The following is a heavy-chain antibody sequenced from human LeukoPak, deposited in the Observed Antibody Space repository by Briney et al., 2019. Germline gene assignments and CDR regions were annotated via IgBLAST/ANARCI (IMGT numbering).Heavy chain of an antibody. CDR2: IYYSGST. J-gene: IGHJ6*03. Sequence: SETLSLTCTVSGGSISSSSYYWGWIRQPPGKGLEWIGSIYYSGSTYYNSSLKSRVTISVDTSKNQCSLKLSSVTPPDTALYYCARGRRNGYTYYYYYYAAVWRKPSSATVSS. D-gene: IGHD5-24*01. CDR3: ARGRRNGYTYYYYYYAAV. V-gene: IGHV4-39*07. CDR1: GGSISSSSYY.